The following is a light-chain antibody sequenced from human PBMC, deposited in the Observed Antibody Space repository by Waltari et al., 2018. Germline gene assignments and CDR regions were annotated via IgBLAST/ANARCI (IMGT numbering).Light chain of an antibody. Sequence: EIVMTQSPATLSLSPGERATLSCRASQSVSSSLAWYQQNPGQAPRLLIYSASSRATGIPDRFSGSGSGTEFTLTISSLEPEDVAVYYCQQNSNWPLTFGGGTKVEIK. J-gene: IGKJ4*01. CDR2: SAS. V-gene: IGKV3D-15*01. CDR1: QSVSSS. CDR3: QQNSNWPLT.